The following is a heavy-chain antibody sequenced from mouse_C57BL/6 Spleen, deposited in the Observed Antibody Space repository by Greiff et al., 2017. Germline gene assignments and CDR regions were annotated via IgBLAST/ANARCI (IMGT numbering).Heavy chain of an antibody. D-gene: IGHD2-4*01. V-gene: IGHV1-72*01. Sequence: QVQLQQPGAELVEPGASVKLSCKASGYTFTSYWMHWVKQRPGRGLEWIGRIDPNSGGTKYNEKFKSKATLTVDKPSSTAYMQRSSRTSEDAAVEDCAREWGLPHYFDYWGQGTTLTGSS. J-gene: IGHJ2*01. CDR3: AREWGLPHYFDY. CDR2: IDPNSGGT. CDR1: GYTFTSYW.